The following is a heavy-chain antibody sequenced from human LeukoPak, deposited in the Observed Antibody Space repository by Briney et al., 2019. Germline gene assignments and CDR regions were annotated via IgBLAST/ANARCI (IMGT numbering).Heavy chain of an antibody. CDR3: ARELNYVWGWYYYYYMDV. J-gene: IGHJ6*03. CDR1: GFTFSSYS. Sequence: GGSLRLSCAASGFTFSSYSMNWVRQAPGKGLEWVSYISSSSSTIYYADSVKGRFTISRDNAKNSLYLQMNSLRAEDTAVYYCARELNYVWGWYYYYYMDVWGKGTTVTVSS. D-gene: IGHD3-16*01. CDR2: ISSSSSTI. V-gene: IGHV3-48*04.